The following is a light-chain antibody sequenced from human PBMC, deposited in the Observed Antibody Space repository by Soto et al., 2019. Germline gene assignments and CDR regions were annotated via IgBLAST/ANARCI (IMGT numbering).Light chain of an antibody. J-gene: IGKJ1*01. V-gene: IGKV2-30*02. CDR3: MQGTHWPPT. CDR2: KVA. CDR1: QSLVHSDGIAY. Sequence: DVVMTQSPLSLPVTLGQPASISCRSNQSLVHSDGIAYFSWFQQRPGRSPRRLIYKVANRDSGVPNTFSGSGSGTDFTLKISRVEAEDVGVYYCMQGTHWPPTFGQGTKVDIK.